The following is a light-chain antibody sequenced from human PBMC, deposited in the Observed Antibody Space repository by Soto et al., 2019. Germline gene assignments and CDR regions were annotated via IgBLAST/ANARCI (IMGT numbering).Light chain of an antibody. CDR1: QGINTY. CDR2: AAS. V-gene: IGKV1-39*01. Sequence: PSSLSASVGDRLTITCRASQGINTYLNWYQQKPGKAPKLLIYAASTLQSGVPSRFSGSGSETDFTLTISSLQPEDFATYSCQQNYSATWTFGQGTKVDI. CDR3: QQNYSATWT. J-gene: IGKJ1*01.